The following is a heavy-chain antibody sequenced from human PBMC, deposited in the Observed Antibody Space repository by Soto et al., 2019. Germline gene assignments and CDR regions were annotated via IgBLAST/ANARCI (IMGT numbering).Heavy chain of an antibody. D-gene: IGHD3-3*01. Sequence: EVQLVESGGGLVKPGGSLRLSCAASGFTFSNAWMNWVRQAPGKGLEWVGRIKSKTDGGTTDYAAPVKGRFTISRDDSKNTLYLQMNSLKTEDTAVYYCTTDEVQLLQPSLRFLEWSTPLYYFDYWGQGTLVTVSS. V-gene: IGHV3-15*07. CDR2: IKSKTDGGTT. J-gene: IGHJ4*02. CDR3: TTDEVQLLQPSLRFLEWSTPLYYFDY. CDR1: GFTFSNAW.